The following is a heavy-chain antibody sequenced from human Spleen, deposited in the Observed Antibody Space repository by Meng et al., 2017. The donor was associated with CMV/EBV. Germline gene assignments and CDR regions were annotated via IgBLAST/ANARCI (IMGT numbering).Heavy chain of an antibody. J-gene: IGHJ4*02. V-gene: IGHV1-8*01. D-gene: IGHD1-26*01. Sequence: ASVKVSCKASGYTFTSYDINWVRQATGQGLEWMGWMNPNSGNTGYAQKFQGRVTMARNTSISTAYMELSSLRSDDTAVYYCVREGRGSSSPWSFWGQGTLVTVSS. CDR2: MNPNSGNT. CDR1: GYTFTSYD. CDR3: VREGRGSSSPWSF.